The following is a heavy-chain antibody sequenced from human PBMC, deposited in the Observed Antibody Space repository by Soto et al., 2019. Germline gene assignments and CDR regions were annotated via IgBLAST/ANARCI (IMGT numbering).Heavy chain of an antibody. CDR3: ARRKEPSGPYYLDI. CDR2: MNPNNGNA. D-gene: IGHD6-6*01. J-gene: IGHJ4*02. Sequence: VKVSCKACGFTFITYDFSFGRQASVQGLEWMGWMNPNNGNAVFSQKFRGRINMTRNTSISKAYLELRRLRSDDAAVYFCARRKEPSGPYYLDIWGQGTQVTVSS. CDR1: GFTFITYD. V-gene: IGHV1-8*01.